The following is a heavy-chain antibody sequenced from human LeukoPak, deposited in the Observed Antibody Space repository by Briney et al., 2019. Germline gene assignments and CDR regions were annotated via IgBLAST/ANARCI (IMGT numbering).Heavy chain of an antibody. D-gene: IGHD2-2*01. CDR2: ISSGSTYT. Sequence: KAGGSLRLSCEVSGFTFSDHYMSWIRQAPGKRLEWVSYISSGSTYTSYADSVEGRFTISRDNAKNSLYLQMNSLRAEDTAVYYCARDRTDVYVREAAMDFDYWGQGTLVTVSS. CDR3: ARDRTDVYVREAAMDFDY. V-gene: IGHV3-11*05. CDR1: GFTFSDHY. J-gene: IGHJ4*02.